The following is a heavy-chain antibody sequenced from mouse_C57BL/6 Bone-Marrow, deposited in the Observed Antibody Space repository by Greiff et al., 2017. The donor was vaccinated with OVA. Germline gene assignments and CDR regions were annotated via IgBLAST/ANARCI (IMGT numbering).Heavy chain of an antibody. D-gene: IGHD2-3*01. J-gene: IGHJ3*01. V-gene: IGHV2-2*01. CDR3: ARERGWLLWFAY. CDR1: GFSLTSYG. Sequence: QVQLKESGPGLVQPSQSLSITCTVSGFSLTSYGVHWVRQSPGKGLEWLGVIWSGGSTDYNAAFISRLSISKDNSKSQVFFKMNSLQADDTAIYYCARERGWLLWFAYWGQGTLVTVSA. CDR2: IWSGGST.